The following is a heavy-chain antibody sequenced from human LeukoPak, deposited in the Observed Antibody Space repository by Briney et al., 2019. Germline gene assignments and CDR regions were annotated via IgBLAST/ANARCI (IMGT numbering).Heavy chain of an antibody. V-gene: IGHV5-51*01. J-gene: IGHJ4*02. Sequence: GESLKISCKSSGYIFTGYWIGWVRQMPGKGLEWRGIISPGDSDTRYSPSFQGQVTMSADKSINTAYLQWGSLKASDTAMYYCARGRGATVITNFDYWGQGTLVTVSS. CDR1: GYIFTGYW. CDR3: ARGRGATVITNFDY. CDR2: ISPGDSDT. D-gene: IGHD4-23*01.